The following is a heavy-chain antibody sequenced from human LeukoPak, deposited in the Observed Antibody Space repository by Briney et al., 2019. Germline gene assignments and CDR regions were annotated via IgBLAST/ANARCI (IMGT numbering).Heavy chain of an antibody. V-gene: IGHV1-69*05. D-gene: IGHD3-22*01. Sequence: ASVKVSCKASGGTFSSYAISWVRKAPGQGIEWMGRIIPIFGTANYAQKFQGRVTITTDESTSTAYMELSSLRSEDTAAYYCARAPVFADSSGKDAFDIWGQGTMVTVSS. J-gene: IGHJ3*02. CDR3: ARAPVFADSSGKDAFDI. CDR2: IIPIFGTA. CDR1: GGTFSSYA.